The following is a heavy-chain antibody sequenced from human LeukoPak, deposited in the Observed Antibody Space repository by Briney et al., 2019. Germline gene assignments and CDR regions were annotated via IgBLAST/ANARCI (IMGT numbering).Heavy chain of an antibody. D-gene: IGHD3-10*01. J-gene: IGHJ6*03. Sequence: GASVKVSCKASGYTFTSYDISWVRQAPGQGLEWMGCISTHNGNTKYAQKLQGRVTMTIDTSTSTAYMELRSLRSDDTAVYYCARNGSGTYYNGPDYYMDVWGKGTTVIVSS. CDR2: ISTHNGNT. V-gene: IGHV1-18*01. CDR1: GYTFTSYD. CDR3: ARNGSGTYYNGPDYYMDV.